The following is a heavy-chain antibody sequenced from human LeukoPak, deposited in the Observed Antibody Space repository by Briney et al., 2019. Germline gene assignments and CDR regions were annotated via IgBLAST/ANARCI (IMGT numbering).Heavy chain of an antibody. CDR2: FDPEDGET. D-gene: IGHD3-10*01. V-gene: IGHV1-24*01. Sequence: ASVKVSCKAYGYTLSNYYMHWVRQAPGQGLEWMGGFDPEDGETIYAQKFQGRVTMTEDTSTDTAYMELSSLRSEDTAVYYCARAYGSGSYYNGPYYYYMDVWGKGTTVTVSS. J-gene: IGHJ6*03. CDR3: ARAYGSGSYYNGPYYYYMDV. CDR1: GYTLSNYY.